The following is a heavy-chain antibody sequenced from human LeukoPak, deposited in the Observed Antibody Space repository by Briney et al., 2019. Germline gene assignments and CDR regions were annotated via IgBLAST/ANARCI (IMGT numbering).Heavy chain of an antibody. CDR3: ASGPPGYDFEVGFDY. Sequence: ASVKVSCKASGYTFTSYYMHWVRQAPGQGLEWMGIINPSGGSTSYAQKFQGRVTMTRDTSTSTVYMELSSLRSEDTAVYYCASGPPGYDFEVGFDYWGQGTLVTVSS. CDR1: GYTFTSYY. J-gene: IGHJ4*02. V-gene: IGHV1-46*01. D-gene: IGHD3-3*01. CDR2: INPSGGST.